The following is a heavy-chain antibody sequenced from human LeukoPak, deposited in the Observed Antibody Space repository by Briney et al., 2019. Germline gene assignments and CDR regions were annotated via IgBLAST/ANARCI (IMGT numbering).Heavy chain of an antibody. D-gene: IGHD5-24*01. CDR3: VKDDGWVQYAN. J-gene: IGHJ4*02. Sequence: GGSLRLSCAASGFTFLSYGMYWVRKAPGRGLEWVAFIRYDGSNKYYADSVKGRFTISRDNSKNTLYLQMNSLSAEDAAVYYCVKDDGWVQYANWGQGTLVTVSS. CDR1: GFTFLSYG. CDR2: IRYDGSNK. V-gene: IGHV3-30*02.